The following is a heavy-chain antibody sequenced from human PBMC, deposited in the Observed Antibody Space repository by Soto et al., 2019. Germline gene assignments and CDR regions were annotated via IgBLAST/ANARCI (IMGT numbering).Heavy chain of an antibody. CDR2: IYYSGST. D-gene: IGHD3-16*01. V-gene: IGHV4-30-4*01. Sequence: TLETRSLTCTVSGGSISSGDYYWSWIRQPPGKGLEWIGYIYYSGSTYYNPSLKSRVTISVDTSKNQFSLKLSSVTAADTAVYYCARVPIYDYVWGTIDSRHFDYWGQGTLVTVS. CDR1: GGSISSGDYY. CDR3: ARVPIYDYVWGTIDSRHFDY. J-gene: IGHJ4*02.